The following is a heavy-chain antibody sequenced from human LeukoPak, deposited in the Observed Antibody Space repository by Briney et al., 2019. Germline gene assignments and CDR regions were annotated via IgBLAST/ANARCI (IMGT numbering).Heavy chain of an antibody. J-gene: IGHJ4*02. Sequence: PGGSLRLSCAASGFTFSSYGMHWVRQAPGKGLEWVSSISSDSSYIYYTESLKGRFTISRDNAKNSLYLQMSSLRAEDTAVYYCAINHRDGYSELGYWGQGTLVIVSS. V-gene: IGHV3-21*01. CDR2: ISSDSSYI. CDR3: AINHRDGYSELGY. CDR1: GFTFSSYG. D-gene: IGHD5-24*01.